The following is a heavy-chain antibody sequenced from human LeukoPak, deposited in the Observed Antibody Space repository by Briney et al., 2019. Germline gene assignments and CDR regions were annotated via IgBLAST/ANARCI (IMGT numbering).Heavy chain of an antibody. V-gene: IGHV1-8*02. CDR2: MNPNSGNT. CDR3: ARGGRGGLRDGYNWGY. J-gene: IGHJ4*02. CDR1: RYTFTGYY. Sequence: WASVKVSCKASRYTFTGYYMHWVRQATGQGLEWMGWMNPNSGNTGYAQKFQGRVTMTRNTSISTAYMELSSLRSEDTAVYYCARGGRGGLRDGYNWGYWGQGTLVTVSS. D-gene: IGHD5-24*01.